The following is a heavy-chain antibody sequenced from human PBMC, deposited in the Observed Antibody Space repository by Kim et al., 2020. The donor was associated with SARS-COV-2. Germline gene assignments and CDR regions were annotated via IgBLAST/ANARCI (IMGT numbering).Heavy chain of an antibody. CDR3: ARVPNIVVVPAAMGAYYFDY. D-gene: IGHD2-2*01. V-gene: IGHV4-31*03. J-gene: IGHJ4*02. CDR2: IYYSGST. CDR1: GGSISSGGYY. Sequence: SETLSLTCTVSGGSISSGGYYWSWIRQHPGKGLEWIGYIYYSGSTYYNPSLKSRVTISVDTSKNQFSLKLSSVTAADTAVYYCARVPNIVVVPAAMGAYYFDYWGQGTLVTVSS.